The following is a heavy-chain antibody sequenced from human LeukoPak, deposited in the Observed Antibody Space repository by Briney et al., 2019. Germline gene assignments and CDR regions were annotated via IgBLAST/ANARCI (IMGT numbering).Heavy chain of an antibody. CDR2: IFPGDSET. CDR3: ARRPAYSNTDAFDV. Sequence: GESLKISCKGSGYNFVGNWIGWVRQMPGKGLEWMGVIFPGDSETRYSPSLQGLVTIPADKSITTAFLQWSSLKASDTAMYYCARRPAYSNTDAFDVWGPGTMVRVSS. D-gene: IGHD6-13*01. CDR1: GYNFVGNW. J-gene: IGHJ3*01. V-gene: IGHV5-51*01.